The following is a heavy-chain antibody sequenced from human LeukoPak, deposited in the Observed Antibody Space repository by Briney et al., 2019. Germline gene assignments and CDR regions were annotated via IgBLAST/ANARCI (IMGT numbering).Heavy chain of an antibody. CDR1: GYSISSSNW. J-gene: IGHJ6*03. CDR2: IYYSGST. Sequence: KTSETLSLTCGVSGYSISSSNWWGWIRQPPGKGLEWIGYIYYSGSTNYNPSLKSRVTMSVDTSKNEFSLKLNSVTALDTAVYYCARGDCSGSICYSPMDVWGTGTTVTVSS. V-gene: IGHV4-28*06. D-gene: IGHD2-21*01. CDR3: ARGDCSGSICYSPMDV.